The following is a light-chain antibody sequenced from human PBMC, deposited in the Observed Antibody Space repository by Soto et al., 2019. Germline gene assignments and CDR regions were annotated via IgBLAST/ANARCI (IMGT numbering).Light chain of an antibody. CDR1: STDAGSYSL. CDR2: EVS. J-gene: IGLJ1*01. V-gene: IGLV2-23*02. CDR3: SAYAGSSTYV. Sequence: QSVLTQTASVSGSPGQSITISCSGTSTDAGSYSLVTWYQQHPGKAPKLVIYEVSKRPSGVSNRFSGSKSGNTASLTISGLQAEDEDDYYCSAYAGSSTYVFGTGTKVTV.